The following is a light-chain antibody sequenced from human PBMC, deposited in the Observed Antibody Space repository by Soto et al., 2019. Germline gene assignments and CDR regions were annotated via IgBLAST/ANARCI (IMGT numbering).Light chain of an antibody. J-gene: IGLJ1*01. Sequence: QSVLTQPASVSGTPGQSITISCTGTSSDVGGYNYVSWYQQHPGKAPKLMIYDVSNRPSGVSNRFSGSKSGNTASLTISGLQAEKEADYYCSSYTSSSTYVFGTGTKVPVL. CDR1: SSDVGGYNY. CDR2: DVS. V-gene: IGLV2-14*01. CDR3: SSYTSSSTYV.